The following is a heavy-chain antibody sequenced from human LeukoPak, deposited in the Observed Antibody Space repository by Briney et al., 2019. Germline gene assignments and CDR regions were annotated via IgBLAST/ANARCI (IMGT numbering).Heavy chain of an antibody. J-gene: IGHJ4*02. Sequence: GGSLRLSCEASGFTFLNYAMSWVRQAPGKGLQWVSGISGRDDTTYYTDSPEGSTYYTHSAEGRFTITRDNSKNTVYLQIDSLGVEDTAVYYCAKCMSATGVCLNFDSWGQGILVTVSS. V-gene: IGHV3-23*01. CDR2: ISGRDDTTYYTDSPEGST. CDR3: AKCMSATGVCLNFDS. D-gene: IGHD2-21*02. CDR1: GFTFLNYA.